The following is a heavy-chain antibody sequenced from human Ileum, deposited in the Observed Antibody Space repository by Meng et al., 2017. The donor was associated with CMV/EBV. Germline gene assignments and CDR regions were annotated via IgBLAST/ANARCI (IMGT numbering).Heavy chain of an antibody. V-gene: IGHV4-39*07. J-gene: IGHJ4*02. CDR2: IYSSGTT. D-gene: IGHD3-10*01. CDR3: ARDTGYFSGNLY. CDR1: GGSISSPPYP. Sequence: QLPLQDSGPGLVEPSEPLSLTCTVSGGSISSPPYPWGWIRQPPGKGLEWIASIYSSGTTYYNPSLKSRVTISLDMSKNHLSLKLSSVTAADTAVYYCARDTGYFSGNLYWGQGILVTVSS.